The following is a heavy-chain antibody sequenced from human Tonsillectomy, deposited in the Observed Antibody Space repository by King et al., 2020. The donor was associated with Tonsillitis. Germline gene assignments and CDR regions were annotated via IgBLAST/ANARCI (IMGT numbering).Heavy chain of an antibody. J-gene: IGHJ4*02. V-gene: IGHV3-30-3*01. Sequence: VQLVESGGGVVQPGRSLRLSCAASEFTFSNYAIHWVRQAPGKGLEWVAVISYDGTDKYYADSVKGRFTISRDSSKNTLYLRMNSLRVEDTAVYYCATDLSPGVSSGYLNSWGQGALVTVSS. CDR1: EFTFSNYA. CDR3: ATDLSPGVSSGYLNS. D-gene: IGHD3-22*01. CDR2: ISYDGTDK.